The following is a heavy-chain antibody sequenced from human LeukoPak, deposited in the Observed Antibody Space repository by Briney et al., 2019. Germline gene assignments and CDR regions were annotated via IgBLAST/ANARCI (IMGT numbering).Heavy chain of an antibody. J-gene: IGHJ6*03. CDR3: ARNGGYDFKYYYYYYMDV. CDR2: MNPNSGNT. D-gene: IGHD5-12*01. Sequence: ASVKVSCKASGYTFTSYDINWVRQATGQGLEWMGWMNPNSGNTGYAQKFQGGVTMTRNTSISTAYMELSSLRSEDTAVYYCARNGGYDFKYYYYYYMDVWGTGTTVTVSS. V-gene: IGHV1-8*01. CDR1: GYTFTSYD.